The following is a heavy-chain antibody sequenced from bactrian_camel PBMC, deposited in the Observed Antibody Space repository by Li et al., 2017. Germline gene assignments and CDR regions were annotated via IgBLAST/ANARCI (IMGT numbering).Heavy chain of an antibody. CDR3: AAPIAAIYEYKY. Sequence: DVQLVESGGDLVQPGGSLRLSCVASGFAVSSYVMSWVRQAPGKGLEWVSRIASGGGVTWHADSVKGRFTISRDNAKNTLYLQLNSLKAEDTAMYYCAAPIAAIYEYKYWGQGTQVTVS. CDR2: IASGGGVT. D-gene: IGHD1*01. J-gene: IGHJ4*01. V-gene: IGHV3S40*01. CDR1: GFAVSSYV.